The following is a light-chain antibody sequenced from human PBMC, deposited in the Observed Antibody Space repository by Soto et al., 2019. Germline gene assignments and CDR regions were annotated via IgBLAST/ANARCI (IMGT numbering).Light chain of an antibody. CDR3: LQYDTSPLT. CDR1: QSVRSN. Sequence: VMTQSPATLSVSPGERATLSCRASQSVRSNLAWYQQKPGQAPRLLIYGASTRATGIPDRFGGSGSGTDFTLTISSLEPEDFALYHCLQYDTSPLTFGGGTKVDIK. J-gene: IGKJ4*01. CDR2: GAS. V-gene: IGKV3D-15*02.